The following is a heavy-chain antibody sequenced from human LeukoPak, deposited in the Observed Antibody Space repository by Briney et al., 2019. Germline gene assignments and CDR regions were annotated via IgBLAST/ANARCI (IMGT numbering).Heavy chain of an antibody. CDR3: VRERDYDTYFDF. D-gene: IGHD3-9*01. V-gene: IGHV3-53*01. CDR2: ILPGGVT. Sequence: GGSLRLSCAVSGFSVRANHMAWVRQGLGQGLEWISVILPGGVTHYTDSLKDRFAISIDSSKNLLFLQMGSLRAEDTALYFCVRERDYDTYFDFWGRGTLVTVS. J-gene: IGHJ4*02. CDR1: GFSVRANH.